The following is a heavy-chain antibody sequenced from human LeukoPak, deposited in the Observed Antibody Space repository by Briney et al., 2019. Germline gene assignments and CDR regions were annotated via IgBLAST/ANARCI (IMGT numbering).Heavy chain of an antibody. Sequence: PGGSLRLSCAASGFTFTTYAMHWVRQAPGKGLEWLAVISYDGTSEYYTDSVKGRFTISRDNSKNTLYLQMNSLTAEDTAVYYCASDGDVVPAPASIDNYFDYWGQGTLVTVSA. CDR2: ISYDGTSE. V-gene: IGHV3-30-3*01. CDR1: GFTFTTYA. J-gene: IGHJ4*02. D-gene: IGHD2-2*01. CDR3: ASDGDVVPAPASIDNYFDY.